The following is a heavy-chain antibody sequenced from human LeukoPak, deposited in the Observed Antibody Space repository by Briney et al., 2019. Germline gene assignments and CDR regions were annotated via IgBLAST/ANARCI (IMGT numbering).Heavy chain of an antibody. D-gene: IGHD4-11*01. Sequence: GGSLRLSCAASGFTFSSYAMSWVRQAPGKGLEWVSAISGSGGSTYYADSVEGRFTISRDNSKNTLYLQMNSLRAEDTAVYYCAKDDGYTVTLPFDYWGQGTLVTVSS. V-gene: IGHV3-23*01. CDR3: AKDDGYTVTLPFDY. J-gene: IGHJ4*02. CDR2: ISGSGGST. CDR1: GFTFSSYA.